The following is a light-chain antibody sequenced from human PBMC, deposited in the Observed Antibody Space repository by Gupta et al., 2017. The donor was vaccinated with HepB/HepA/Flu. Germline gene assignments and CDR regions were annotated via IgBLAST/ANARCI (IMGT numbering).Light chain of an antibody. CDR2: DTS. V-gene: IGKV3D-20*01. CDR1: QSVSRNY. Sequence: IVFTQSPPTLFLSPGERATLPCRASQSVSRNYLAWYQQKPGRAPSLLINDTSTRADGIPDRFSGSGSGTDFTLTISRREPEDFAVYYCQQYGGPPSLTFGQGTQMDIK. CDR3: QQYGGPPSLT. J-gene: IGKJ5*01.